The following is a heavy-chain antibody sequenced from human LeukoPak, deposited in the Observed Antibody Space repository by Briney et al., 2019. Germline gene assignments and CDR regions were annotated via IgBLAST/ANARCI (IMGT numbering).Heavy chain of an antibody. V-gene: IGHV3-23*01. J-gene: IGHJ4*02. CDR3: AKDLDYTTCGFYFDY. CDR1: GFTFSSYA. Sequence: PGGSLRLSCTASGFTFSSYAMNWVRQAPGKGLEWVSGIGTGGTFSYYADSVKGRFTIFRDNSRNSLYLQMNSLRADDTAVYYCAKDLDYTTCGFYFDYWGQGTLVTVS. D-gene: IGHD4-11*01. CDR2: IGTGGTFS.